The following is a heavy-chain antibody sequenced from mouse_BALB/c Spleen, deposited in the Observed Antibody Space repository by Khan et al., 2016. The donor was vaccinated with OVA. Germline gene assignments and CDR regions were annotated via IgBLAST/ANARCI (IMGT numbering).Heavy chain of an antibody. CDR3: AREWAAWFPY. Sequence: VQLQQSGAQLARPGASVRLSCKASSYTFTDYYINWMRQRTGEGLEWIGEIYPGSDNTYYNEKFKDRATLTADKSSSTAYMHLSSLTSEDSAVYFCAREWAAWFPYWGQGTLVTVSA. CDR1: SYTFTDYY. V-gene: IGHV1-77*01. J-gene: IGHJ3*01. CDR2: IYPGSDNT.